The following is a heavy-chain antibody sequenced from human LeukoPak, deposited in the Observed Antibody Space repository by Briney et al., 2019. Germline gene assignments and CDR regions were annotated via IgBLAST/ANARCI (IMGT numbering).Heavy chain of an antibody. J-gene: IGHJ4*02. V-gene: IGHV4-59*08. CDR1: GDSISGYY. CDR3: ARHYYHSSGYYYFDY. D-gene: IGHD3-22*01. Sequence: ASETLSLTCTVSGDSISGYYWSWIRQPPEKGLEYIGYIYYSGSTDYNPSLRSRVTISVDTSKNQFSLKLSSVTAADTAVYYCARHYYHSSGYYYFDYWGQGTLVTVSS. CDR2: IYYSGST.